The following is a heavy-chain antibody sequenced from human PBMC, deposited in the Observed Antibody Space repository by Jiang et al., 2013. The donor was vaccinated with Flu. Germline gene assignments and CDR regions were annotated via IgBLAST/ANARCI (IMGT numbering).Heavy chain of an antibody. CDR3: ARDRGRSYGRDNWFDP. V-gene: IGHV1-3*01. D-gene: IGHD5-18*01. CDR2: INAGNGNT. J-gene: IGHJ5*02. Sequence: QLVESGAEVKKPGASVKVSCKASGYTFTSYAMHWVRQAPGQRLEWMGWINAGNGNTKYSQKFQGRVTITRDTSASTAYMELSSLRSEDTAVYYCARDRGRSYGRDNWFDPWGQGTLVTVSS. CDR1: GYTFTSYA.